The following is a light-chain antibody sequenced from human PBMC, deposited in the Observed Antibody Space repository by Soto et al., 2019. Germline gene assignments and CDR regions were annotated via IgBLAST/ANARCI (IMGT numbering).Light chain of an antibody. CDR3: QQYGSSPT. CDR1: QSLTSTY. CDR2: DVS. Sequence: EIVMTQSPATLSLSPGERATLSCGASQSLTSTYLAWYQHKPGLAPRLLIYDVSSRATGIPDRFSGSGSGTDFTLTISRLEPEDSAVYYCQQYGSSPTFGQGTKVEI. J-gene: IGKJ1*01. V-gene: IGKV3D-20*01.